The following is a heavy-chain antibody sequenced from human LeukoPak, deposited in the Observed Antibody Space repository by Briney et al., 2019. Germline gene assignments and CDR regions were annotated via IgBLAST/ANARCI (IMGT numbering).Heavy chain of an antibody. CDR2: ISSSGSTI. D-gene: IGHD6-19*01. J-gene: IGHJ4*02. Sequence: KTGGSLRLSCTASEFTFSNYWMSWVRQAPGKGLEWVSYISSSGSTIYYADSVKGRFTISRDNAKNSLYLQMNSLRAEDTAVYYCARVIAVAGTPYYFDYWGQGTLVTVSS. CDR1: EFTFSNYW. V-gene: IGHV3-11*04. CDR3: ARVIAVAGTPYYFDY.